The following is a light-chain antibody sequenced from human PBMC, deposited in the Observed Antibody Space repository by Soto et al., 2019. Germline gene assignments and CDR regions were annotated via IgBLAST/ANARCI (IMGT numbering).Light chain of an antibody. V-gene: IGLV1-40*01. CDR2: ANN. J-gene: IGLJ1*01. CDR3: QSYDSSLSGYV. Sequence: QSALTQPPSVSGAPGQRVTISCTGSSSNIGAGYDVHWYQQLPETAPKLLIYANNNRPSGVPGRFSGSKSGTSASLAITGLQAEDEADYYCQSYDSSLSGYVFGTGTKVTVL. CDR1: SSNIGAGYD.